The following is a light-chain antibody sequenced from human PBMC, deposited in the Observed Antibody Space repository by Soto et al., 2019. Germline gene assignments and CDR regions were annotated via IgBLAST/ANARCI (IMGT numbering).Light chain of an antibody. CDR1: ESISSG. J-gene: IGKJ1*01. CDR3: QKYNAYSRM. V-gene: IGKV1-5*03. Sequence: DIQITQSPSTLSASVGDRVTITCRASESISSGLAWYQQKPGKAPNLLIYKASTLESGVPSRFSGSGSGTEFTLTISSLQPDDFATYYCQKYNAYSRMFGQGTKVDIK. CDR2: KAS.